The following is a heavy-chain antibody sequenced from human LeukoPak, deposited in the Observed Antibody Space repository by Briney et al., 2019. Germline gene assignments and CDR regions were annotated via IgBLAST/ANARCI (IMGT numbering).Heavy chain of an antibody. CDR2: IHTSEST. D-gene: IGHD6-13*01. CDR1: GGSISIYY. CDR3: ARGTWAAGLDV. J-gene: IGHJ6*03. V-gene: IGHV4-4*07. Sequence: SETLSLTCTVSGGSISIYYWNWIRQPAGKGLEYIGRIHTSESTNYNPSLKSRVTVSVDTSKKQFSLILRSVTAADTAIYHCARGTWAAGLDVWGKGTTVTVSS.